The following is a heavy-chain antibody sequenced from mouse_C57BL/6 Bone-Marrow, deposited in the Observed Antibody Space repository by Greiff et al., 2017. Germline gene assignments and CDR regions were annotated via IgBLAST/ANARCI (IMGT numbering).Heavy chain of an antibody. J-gene: IGHJ1*03. CDR3: ARRGNYEGYFDV. Sequence: EVQLVESGGGLVQPGESLKLSCESNEYEFPSHDMSWVRKTPEKRLELVAAINSDGGSTYYPDTMERRFIISRDNTKKTLYLQMSRQRSEDTALYCCARRGNYEGYFDVWGTGTTVTVSS. CDR2: INSDGGST. CDR1: EYEFPSHD. D-gene: IGHD2-1*01. V-gene: IGHV5-2*01.